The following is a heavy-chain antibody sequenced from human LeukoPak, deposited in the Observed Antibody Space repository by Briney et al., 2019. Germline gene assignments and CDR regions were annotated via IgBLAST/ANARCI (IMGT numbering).Heavy chain of an antibody. Sequence: GGSLRLSCAASGFTVSSNYMSWVRQAPGKGLEWVSVIYSGGSTYYADSVKGRFTISRDNSKNTLYLQMNSLRAEDTALYYCARDMQSPDYYDSSGYYYWGQGTLVTVSS. V-gene: IGHV3-66*01. CDR1: GFTVSSNY. CDR3: ARDMQSPDYYDSSGYYY. J-gene: IGHJ4*02. CDR2: IYSGGST. D-gene: IGHD3-22*01.